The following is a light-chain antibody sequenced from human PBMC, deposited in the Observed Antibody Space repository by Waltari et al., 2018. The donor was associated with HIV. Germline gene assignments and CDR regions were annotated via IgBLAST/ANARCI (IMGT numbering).Light chain of an antibody. CDR1: DLKKNY. Sequence: SSELTQDPSVSVALGQTVRITCQGDDLKKNYATWFQKKQGQAPIVVIYGKNNRPSGTPDRFSGSSLGDTASLTITGIQAEDEADYYCNCWDSSGNRVMFGGGTKVAVL. J-gene: IGLJ3*02. CDR2: GKN. CDR3: NCWDSSGNRVM. V-gene: IGLV3-19*01.